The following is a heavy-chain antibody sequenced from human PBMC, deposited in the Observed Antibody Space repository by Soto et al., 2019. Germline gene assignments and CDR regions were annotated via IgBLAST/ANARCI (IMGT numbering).Heavy chain of an antibody. J-gene: IGHJ6*02. Sequence: QVQLVESGGGVVQPGRSLRLSCAASGFTFSNNGMHWVRQAPGKGLEWVAVIWYDGINKYYADSVKGRFIISRDNSKNTAYLQVNSLRAEDTAVYYCVRGRVQMVDGLDVWGQGTTVSVSS. CDR2: IWYDGINK. CDR1: GFTFSNNG. D-gene: IGHD2-15*01. CDR3: VRGRVQMVDGLDV. V-gene: IGHV3-33*01.